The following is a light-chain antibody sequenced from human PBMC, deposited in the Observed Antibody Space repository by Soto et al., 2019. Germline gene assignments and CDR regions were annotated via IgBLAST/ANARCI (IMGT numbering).Light chain of an antibody. V-gene: IGKV1-39*01. CDR3: QQNYSTTWT. J-gene: IGKJ1*01. CDR2: AAS. Sequence: DIQMTQSPSSLSASVGDRVTITCRASQGISTYLNWYQQKPGKAPKLLIYAASSLQSGVPSRFSGSGSETDFTPTISSLQPEDFDTYSCQQNYSTTWTFGQGTKVDIK. CDR1: QGISTY.